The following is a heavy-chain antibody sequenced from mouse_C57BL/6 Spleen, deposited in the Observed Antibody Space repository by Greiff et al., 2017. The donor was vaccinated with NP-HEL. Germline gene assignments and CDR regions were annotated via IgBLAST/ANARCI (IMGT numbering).Heavy chain of an antibody. Sequence: QVQLQQPGAELVKPGASVKLSCKASGYTFTSYWMQWVKQRPGQGLEWIGEIDPSDSYTNYNQKFKGKATLTVDTSSSTAYRQLSSLTSEDSAVYYCARREASDYYGSSYGFDYWGQGTTLTVSS. D-gene: IGHD1-1*01. CDR2: IDPSDSYT. J-gene: IGHJ2*01. V-gene: IGHV1-50*01. CDR3: ARREASDYYGSSYGFDY. CDR1: GYTFTSYW.